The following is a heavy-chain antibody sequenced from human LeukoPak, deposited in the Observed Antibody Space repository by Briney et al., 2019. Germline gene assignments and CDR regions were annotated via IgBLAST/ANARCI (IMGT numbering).Heavy chain of an antibody. CDR3: AREVRASKAIDY. CDR1: GYTFTGYY. J-gene: IGHJ4*02. V-gene: IGHV1-2*02. CDR2: INPNSGGT. Sequence: ASVTVSCKASGYTFTGYYMHWVRQAPGQGLEWMGWINPNSGGTNYAQKFQGRVTMTRDTSISTAYMELSRLRSDDTAVYYCAREVRASKAIDYWGQGTLVTVSS. D-gene: IGHD1-26*01.